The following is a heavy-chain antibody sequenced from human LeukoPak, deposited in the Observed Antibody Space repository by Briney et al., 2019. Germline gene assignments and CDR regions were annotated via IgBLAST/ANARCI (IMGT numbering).Heavy chain of an antibody. Sequence: GGSLRLSCAASGFMFTSYSMNWVRQAPGKRLECVSSISASSTYIFYGDSVKGRFTLSRDNARSSLYLQMNGLRAEDTAVYYCARIAISSLGAYYMDVWGKGTTVTVSS. D-gene: IGHD5-24*01. CDR3: ARIAISSLGAYYMDV. CDR2: ISASSTYI. CDR1: GFMFTSYS. V-gene: IGHV3-21*01. J-gene: IGHJ6*03.